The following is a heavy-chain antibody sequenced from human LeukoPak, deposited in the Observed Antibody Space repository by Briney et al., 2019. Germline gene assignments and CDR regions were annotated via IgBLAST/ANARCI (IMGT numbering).Heavy chain of an antibody. CDR1: GGTFSSYA. V-gene: IGHV1-69*13. CDR3: ARVTGGRYCSTTSCYMRGWFDP. Sequence: SVKVSCKASGGTFSSYAISWVRQAPGQGLEWMGGIIPVFGTSNYAQKFQGRVTITADESTRTAYMELSSLRSEDTAVYYCARVTGGRYCSTTSCYMRGWFDPWGQGTLATVSS. D-gene: IGHD2-2*02. CDR2: IIPVFGTS. J-gene: IGHJ5*02.